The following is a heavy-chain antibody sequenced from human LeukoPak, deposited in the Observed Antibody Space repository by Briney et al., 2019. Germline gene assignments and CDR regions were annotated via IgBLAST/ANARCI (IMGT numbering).Heavy chain of an antibody. CDR2: IYSDGSP. D-gene: IGHD2-21*01. Sequence: PWGSLRLSCAASGVIVSSNYMTWVCQAPGKGLEWVSLIYSDGSPSYADSVKGRFAISRDNSINTLYLQMNNLRAEDTAVYYCARGLPGFSWGQVSLVTVSS. V-gene: IGHV3-66*01. J-gene: IGHJ4*02. CDR3: ARGLPGFS. CDR1: GVIVSSNY.